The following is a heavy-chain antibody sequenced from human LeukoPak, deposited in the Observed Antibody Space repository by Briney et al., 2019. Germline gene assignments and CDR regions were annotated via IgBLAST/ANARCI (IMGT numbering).Heavy chain of an antibody. J-gene: IGHJ4*02. CDR1: DASVRGYY. V-gene: IGHV4-59*02. D-gene: IGHD3-10*01. Sequence: SETLSLTCTVSDASVRGYYWSWIRQPPGKGLEWIGYIHYTGNTDYNPSLTSRVTMSVDTSKNQFSLMLTSVTAADTAVYYCARGYGSGSYNNFNQWGQGLLVTVSS. CDR3: ARGYGSGSYNNFNQ. CDR2: IHYTGNT.